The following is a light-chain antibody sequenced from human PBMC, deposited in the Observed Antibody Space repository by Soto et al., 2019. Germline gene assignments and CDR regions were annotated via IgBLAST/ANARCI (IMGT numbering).Light chain of an antibody. CDR3: QQYNSYLWT. V-gene: IGKV1-5*03. Sequence: DIQMTQSPSTLSASVGDRVTITCRASQSISSWLAWYQQKPGKAPKLLIYKASSLESGVPSRFSGSGSGTEFTLTISSLQPDDFATYYCQQYNSYLWTFGQGNKVAIK. CDR1: QSISSW. CDR2: KAS. J-gene: IGKJ1*01.